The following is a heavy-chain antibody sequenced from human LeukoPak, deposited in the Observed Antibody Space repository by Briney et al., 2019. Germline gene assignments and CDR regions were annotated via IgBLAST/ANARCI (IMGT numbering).Heavy chain of an antibody. V-gene: IGHV1-69*06. CDR1: GGTFSTYA. CDR3: ASGQWLGSDAKYYYYYMDI. CDR2: IIPMFGTA. D-gene: IGHD6-19*01. Sequence: SVKVSCKAFGGTFSTYAISWVRQAPGHGLEWMGGIIPMFGTADYAQNLQGRVTITADKSTSIAYMELSSLKSDDTAVYYCASGQWLGSDAKYYYYYMDIWGKGTTVTVSS. J-gene: IGHJ6*03.